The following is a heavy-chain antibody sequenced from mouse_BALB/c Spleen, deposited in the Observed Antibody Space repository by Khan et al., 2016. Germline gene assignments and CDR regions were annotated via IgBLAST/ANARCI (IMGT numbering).Heavy chain of an antibody. V-gene: IGHV9-3-1*01. CDR1: GYTFTNYG. J-gene: IGHJ4*01. CDR2: INTYTGEP. Sequence: QIQLVQSGPELKKPGETVKISCKASGYTFTNYGMNWVKQAPGKGLKWMGWINTYTGEPTYADDFKGRFAFSLETSASTAYLQINNLKNEDTATSFCARVRYHGAMDYWGQGTSVTVSS. D-gene: IGHD2-14*01. CDR3: ARVRYHGAMDY.